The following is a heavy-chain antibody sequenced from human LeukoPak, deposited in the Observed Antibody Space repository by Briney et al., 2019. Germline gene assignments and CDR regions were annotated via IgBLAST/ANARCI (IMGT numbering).Heavy chain of an antibody. D-gene: IGHD6-6*01. CDR2: IYYSGST. CDR1: GGSISSSSYY. Sequence: SETLCLTCTVSGGSISSSSYYWDWIRQPPGKGLEWIGSIYYSGSTYYNPSLKSRVTISVDTSKNQFFLKLSSVTAADTAVYYCARDSLIAARPQRSAFDIWGQGTMVTVSS. J-gene: IGHJ3*02. CDR3: ARDSLIAARPQRSAFDI. V-gene: IGHV4-39*07.